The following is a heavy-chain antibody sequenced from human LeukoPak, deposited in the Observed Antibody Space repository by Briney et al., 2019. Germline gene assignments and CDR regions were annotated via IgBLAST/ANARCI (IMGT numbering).Heavy chain of an antibody. J-gene: IGHJ4*01. Sequence: ASVKVSCKASGYTFTGYYMHWVRQAPGQGLEWMGRINPNSGGTNYAQKFQGRVTMTRDTSISTAYMELSRLRSDDTAVYYCARGARDYYDSSGYYTYWGQEPWSPSPQ. CDR3: ARGARDYYDSSGYYTY. CDR1: GYTFTGYY. V-gene: IGHV1-2*06. D-gene: IGHD3-22*01. CDR2: INPNSGGT.